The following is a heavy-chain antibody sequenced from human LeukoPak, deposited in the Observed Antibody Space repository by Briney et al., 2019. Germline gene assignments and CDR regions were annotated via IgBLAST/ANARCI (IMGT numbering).Heavy chain of an antibody. CDR3: AGGSYYDSQRYDLGYFAP. V-gene: IGHV4-34*01. D-gene: IGHD3-22*01. J-gene: IGHJ5*02. CDR2: IHDSGRI. Sequence: PSETLSLTCAVYGGSFKGFYWTWIRQPPGKGPEWIGEIHDSGRINYNASLKSRLTISIDTSKKQFSLNLSSVTAADTAVYYCAGGSYYDSQRYDLGYFAPWGQGTLDTVSS. CDR1: GGSFKGFY.